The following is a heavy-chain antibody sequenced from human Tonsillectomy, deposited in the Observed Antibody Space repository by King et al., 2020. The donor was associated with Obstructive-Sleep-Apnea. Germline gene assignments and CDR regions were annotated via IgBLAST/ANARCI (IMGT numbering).Heavy chain of an antibody. CDR1: GGSISSSSYY. CDR2: IYYSGST. Sequence: LQLQESGPGLVKPSETLSLTCTVSGGSISSSSYYWGWIRQPPGKGLEWIGSIYYSGSTYYNPSLKSRVTISVDTSKNQFSLKLSSVTAADTAVYYCASFGRDGYNFRYWGQGTLVTVSS. D-gene: IGHD5-24*01. J-gene: IGHJ4*02. CDR3: ASFGRDGYNFRY. V-gene: IGHV4-39*07.